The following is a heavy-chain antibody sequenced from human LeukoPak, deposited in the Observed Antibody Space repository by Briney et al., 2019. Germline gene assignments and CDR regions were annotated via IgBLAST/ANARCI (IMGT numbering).Heavy chain of an antibody. CDR3: ARHGHCTNGVCYSNYYYYMDV. Sequence: GESLNISCKGSGYSFTSYWIGWVRQMPGKGLEWMGIIYPDDSYTRYSPSFEGQVIISVDKSISTAYLQWSSLKASDTATYYCARHGHCTNGVCYSNYYYYMDVWGKGTTVTVSS. CDR2: IYPDDSYT. J-gene: IGHJ6*03. D-gene: IGHD2-8*01. CDR1: GYSFTSYW. V-gene: IGHV5-51*01.